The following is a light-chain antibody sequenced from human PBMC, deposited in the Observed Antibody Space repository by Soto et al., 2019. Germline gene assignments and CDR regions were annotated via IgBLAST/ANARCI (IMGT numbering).Light chain of an antibody. CDR2: LNSDGSH. CDR1: SGHSRYA. J-gene: IGLJ2*01. CDR3: QTWDTGIVV. Sequence: QAVVTQPPSASASLGASVKLTCTLSSGHSRYAIAWHQQQSEKGPRYLMKLNSDGSHTKGDGIPDRFSGSNSGAERYLTISSLQSEDEADYYCQTWDTGIVVFGGGTKVTVL. V-gene: IGLV4-69*01.